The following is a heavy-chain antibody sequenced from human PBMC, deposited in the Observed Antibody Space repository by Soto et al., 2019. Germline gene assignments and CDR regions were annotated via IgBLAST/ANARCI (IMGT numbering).Heavy chain of an antibody. CDR1: GFTFSSYG. Sequence: PGGSLRLSCAASGFTFSSYGMHWVRQAPGKGLEWVAVIWYDGSNKYYADSVKGRFTISRDNSKNTLYLQMNSLRAEGTAVYYCARDHKPPVPGGWNLFDYWGQGTLVTVSS. D-gene: IGHD6-19*01. V-gene: IGHV3-33*01. J-gene: IGHJ4*02. CDR3: ARDHKPPVPGGWNLFDY. CDR2: IWYDGSNK.